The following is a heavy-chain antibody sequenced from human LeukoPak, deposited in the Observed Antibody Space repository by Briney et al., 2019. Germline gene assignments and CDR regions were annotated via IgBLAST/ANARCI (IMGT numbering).Heavy chain of an antibody. Sequence: GGSLRLSRAASGFTFSDYFMTWIRQAPGKGLEWVSYISGSGSNKYYADSVKGGFTISRDNAKNSLYLQMNSLRVEDTAVYYCATSQSSVAGIVGDWGQGTLVTVSS. J-gene: IGHJ4*02. V-gene: IGHV3-11*04. CDR2: ISGSGSNK. D-gene: IGHD6-19*01. CDR3: ATSQSSVAGIVGD. CDR1: GFTFSDYF.